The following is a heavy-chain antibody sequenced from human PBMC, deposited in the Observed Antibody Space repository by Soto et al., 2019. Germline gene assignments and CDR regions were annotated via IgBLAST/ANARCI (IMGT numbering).Heavy chain of an antibody. D-gene: IGHD2-15*01. CDR2: INPNSGGT. Sequence: QVQLVQSGAEVKKPGASVKVSCKASGYTFTGYYMHWVRQAPGQGLEWMGWINPNSGGTNYAQKFQGWVTMTRDTSISTAYMELSRLRSDDTAVYYCARGEVVVVAALYYYYYMDVWGKGTTVTVSS. V-gene: IGHV1-2*04. CDR3: ARGEVVVVAALYYYYYMDV. CDR1: GYTFTGYY. J-gene: IGHJ6*03.